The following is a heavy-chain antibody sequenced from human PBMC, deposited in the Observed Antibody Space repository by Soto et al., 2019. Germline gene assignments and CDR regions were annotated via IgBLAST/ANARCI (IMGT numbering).Heavy chain of an antibody. CDR3: AKGGAIVAAGTRVYLYNAMDV. CDR1: GYTFTGYY. D-gene: IGHD1-26*01. V-gene: IGHV1-2*02. CDR2: INPNSGDT. Sequence: ASGKVSCKASGYTFTGYYVHWVRQAPGQGLEWMGWINPNSGDTYLAQRFQGRVTMNRDTSIGTAYMELRGLTSDDTAEYYCAKGGAIVAAGTRVYLYNAMDVWGQGPTVTVSS. J-gene: IGHJ6*02.